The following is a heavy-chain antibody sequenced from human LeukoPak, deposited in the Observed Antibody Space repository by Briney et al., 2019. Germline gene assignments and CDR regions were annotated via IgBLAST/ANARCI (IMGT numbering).Heavy chain of an antibody. CDR1: GFTFSSYW. V-gene: IGHV3-7*01. CDR3: ARLGESTRYYYYGMDV. J-gene: IGHJ6*02. Sequence: GGSLRLSSAASGFTFSSYWMSWVRQAPGKGLEWVANIKQDGSEKYYVDSVKGRFTISRDNAKNSLYLQMNSLRAEDTAVYYCARLGESTRYYYYGMDVWGQGTTVTVSS. CDR2: IKQDGSEK. D-gene: IGHD3-10*01.